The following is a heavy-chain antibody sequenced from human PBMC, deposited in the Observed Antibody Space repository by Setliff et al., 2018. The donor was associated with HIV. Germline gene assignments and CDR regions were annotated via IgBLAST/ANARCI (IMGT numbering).Heavy chain of an antibody. D-gene: IGHD3-16*01. CDR2: VCQRGGI. Sequence: SETLSLTCTVSGDSIDSPHCWSWARQSLEKGLEWIGEVCQRGGINYYPFFWSRAIISMDKPRSYFSLRLTSVTAADTAIYFCVRNSGWALGSWGQGILVTVSS. V-gene: IGHV4-4*02. J-gene: IGHJ4*02. CDR1: GDSIDSPHC. CDR3: VRNSGWALGS.